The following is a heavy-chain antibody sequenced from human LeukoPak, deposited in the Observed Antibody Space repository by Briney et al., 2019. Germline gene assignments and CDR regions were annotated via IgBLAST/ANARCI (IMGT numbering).Heavy chain of an antibody. V-gene: IGHV3-23*01. CDR3: ARVIAVAGVDAFDI. CDR1: RFAFSSYA. J-gene: IGHJ3*02. Sequence: GGSLRLSCAASRFAFSSYAMTWVRQAPGKGLEWVSTISGSSGNTYYADSVKGRFTISRDNSKNTLYLQMNSLRAEDTAVYYCARVIAVAGVDAFDIWGQGTMVTVSS. CDR2: ISGSSGNT. D-gene: IGHD6-19*01.